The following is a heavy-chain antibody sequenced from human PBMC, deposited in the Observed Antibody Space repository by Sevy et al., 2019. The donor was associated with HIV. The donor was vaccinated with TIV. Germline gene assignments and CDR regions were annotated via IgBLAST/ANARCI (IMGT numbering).Heavy chain of an antibody. CDR2: INHSGST. J-gene: IGHJ4*02. CDR1: GGSFNGYY. D-gene: IGHD3-22*01. CDR3: ARAGQTMIRPYYFDY. V-gene: IGHV4-34*01. Sequence: SETLSLTCAVYGGSFNGYYWSWIRQPPGKGLEWIGEINHSGSTNYNPSLKSRVTISVDTSKNQFSLKLSSVTAADTAVYYCARAGQTMIRPYYFDYWGQGTLVTVSS.